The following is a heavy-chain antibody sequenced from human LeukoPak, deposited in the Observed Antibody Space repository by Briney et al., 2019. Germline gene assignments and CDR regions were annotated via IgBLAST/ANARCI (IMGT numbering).Heavy chain of an antibody. V-gene: IGHV4-34*01. Sequence: SETLSLTCAVYGGSFSGYYWSWIRQPPGKGLEWIGEINHSGSTNYNPSLKRRVTISVDTSKNQFSLQLSSVTAADTAVYYCARLRYCTNGVCPWGQGTLVTVSS. D-gene: IGHD2-8*01. CDR1: GGSFSGYY. CDR2: INHSGST. CDR3: ARLRYCTNGVCP. J-gene: IGHJ5*02.